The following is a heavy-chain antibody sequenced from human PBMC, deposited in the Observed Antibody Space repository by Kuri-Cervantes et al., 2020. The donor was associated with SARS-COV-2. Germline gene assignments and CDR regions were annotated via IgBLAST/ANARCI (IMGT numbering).Heavy chain of an antibody. J-gene: IGHJ4*02. D-gene: IGHD6-6*01. V-gene: IGHV4-39*01. CDR1: GGSISSSSYY. CDR2: IYYSGST. Sequence: ETLSLTCTVSGGSISSSSYYWGWIRQPPGKGLEWIGSIYYSGSTYYNPSLKSRVTISVDTSKNQFSLKLSSVTAADTAVYYCARREIAARRLFDYWGQGTLVTVSS. CDR3: ARREIAARRLFDY.